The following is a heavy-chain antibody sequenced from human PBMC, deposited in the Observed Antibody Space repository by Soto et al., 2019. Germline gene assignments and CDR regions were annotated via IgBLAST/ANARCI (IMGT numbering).Heavy chain of an antibody. CDR2: IYYSGST. CDR3: AGIYSGSPGGTLRY. V-gene: IGHV4-31*03. J-gene: IGHJ4*02. CDR1: GGSVSSGSYY. D-gene: IGHD1-26*01. Sequence: SETLSLTCSVSGGSVSSGSYYWSWIRQPPGKGLEWIGYIYYSGSTYYNPSLKSRVTISVDTSKNQFSLKLSSVTAADTAVYYCAGIYSGSPGGTLRYWGQGTLVTVSS.